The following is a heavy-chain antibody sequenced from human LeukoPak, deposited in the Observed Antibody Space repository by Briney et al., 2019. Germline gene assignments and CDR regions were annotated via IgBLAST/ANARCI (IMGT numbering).Heavy chain of an antibody. CDR2: ISGSGGST. V-gene: IGHV3-23*01. Sequence: PGGSLRLSCAASGFTFSSYAVSWVRQAPGKGLEWVSAISGSGGSTYYADSVKGRFTISRDNAKNSLYLQMNSLRAEDTAVYYCVSQFRTIDTIDTHNWGQGTLVTVSS. D-gene: IGHD1-7*01. J-gene: IGHJ4*02. CDR1: GFTFSSYA. CDR3: VSQFRTIDTIDTHN.